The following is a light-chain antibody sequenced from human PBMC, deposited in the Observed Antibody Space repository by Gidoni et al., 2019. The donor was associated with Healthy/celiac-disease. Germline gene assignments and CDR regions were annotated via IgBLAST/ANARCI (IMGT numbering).Light chain of an antibody. V-gene: IGKV3-20*01. Sequence: EIVLTQSPGTLSLSPGELATLSCRASQSVSSSYLAWYQQKPGQDPRLLIYGASSRATGIPDRFSGSGSGTDFTLTISRLEPEDFAVYYCQQYGSSLWTFGQGTKVEIK. CDR3: QQYGSSLWT. J-gene: IGKJ1*01. CDR2: GAS. CDR1: QSVSSSY.